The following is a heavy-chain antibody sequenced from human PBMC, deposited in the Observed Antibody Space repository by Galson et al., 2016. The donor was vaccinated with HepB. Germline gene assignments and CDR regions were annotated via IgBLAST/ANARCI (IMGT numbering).Heavy chain of an antibody. D-gene: IGHD1-26*01. J-gene: IGHJ4*02. CDR3: ARVRSYGPSFFEY. CDR2: ISSYDGTT. V-gene: IGHV1-18*01. Sequence: SVKVSCKASGYTFTSYYINWVRQAPGQGLEWMGLISSYDGTTNYAQSLQGRVTVTTDTSTSTAYMELRNLRSDDTAVYYCARVRSYGPSFFEYLGQGTLVTVSS. CDR1: GYTFTSYY.